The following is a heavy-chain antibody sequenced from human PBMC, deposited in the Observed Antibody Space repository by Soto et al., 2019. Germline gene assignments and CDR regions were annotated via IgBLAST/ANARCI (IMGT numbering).Heavy chain of an antibody. CDR3: ARPSKGRYGSGSYSQSFDP. Sequence: PSETLSLTCSVSDGPISDYYWSWIRQPPGKGLEWIGDIYYSGSTNYNPSLKGRVTISVDTSKNQFSLKLSSVTAADTAVYYCARPSKGRYGSGSYSQSFDPWGQGTLVSVSS. D-gene: IGHD3-10*01. CDR2: IYYSGST. CDR1: DGPISDYY. V-gene: IGHV4-59*13. J-gene: IGHJ5*02.